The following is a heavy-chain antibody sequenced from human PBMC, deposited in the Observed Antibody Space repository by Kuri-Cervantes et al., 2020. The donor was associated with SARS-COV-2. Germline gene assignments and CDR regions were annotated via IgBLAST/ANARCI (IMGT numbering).Heavy chain of an antibody. J-gene: IGHJ5*02. CDR3: ARDVRYSGSYQCTS. D-gene: IGHD1-26*01. V-gene: IGHV3-33*01. CDR1: GFTFSSYG. CDR2: IWYDGINK. Sequence: GESLKISCAASGFTFSSYGMHWVRQAPGKGLEWVALIWYDGINKYYADSVKGRFTISRDNSKNTLYLQMNSLRAEDMAVYYCARDVRYSGSYQCTSWGQGTVVTVSS.